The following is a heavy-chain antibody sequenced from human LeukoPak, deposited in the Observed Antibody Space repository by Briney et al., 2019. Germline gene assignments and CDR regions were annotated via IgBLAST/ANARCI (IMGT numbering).Heavy chain of an antibody. CDR2: IYYSGST. CDR1: GGSISSSSYY. V-gene: IGHV4-39*07. Sequence: SETLSLTCTVSGGSISSSSYYWGWIRQPPGKGLEWIGSIYYSGSTYYNPSLKSRVTISVDMSKNQFSLKLSSVTAADTAVYYCARDGSGTENDYWGQGTLVTVSS. D-gene: IGHD3-10*01. CDR3: ARDGSGTENDY. J-gene: IGHJ4*02.